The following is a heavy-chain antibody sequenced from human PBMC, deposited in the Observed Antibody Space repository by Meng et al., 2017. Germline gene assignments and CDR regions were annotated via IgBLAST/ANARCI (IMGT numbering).Heavy chain of an antibody. CDR1: GGSFSGYY. CDR2: INHSGST. J-gene: IGHJ5*02. Sequence: VQTQQWGAGLLQPLEPLSLPCAVYGGSFSGYYWSWIRQPPGKGLEWIGEINHSGSTTYIPSLKSRVTISVDTSKNQFSLKLSSVTAADTAVYYCARRRGGSSDWFDPWGQGTLVTVSS. V-gene: IGHV4-34*01. D-gene: IGHD6-6*01. CDR3: ARRRGGSSDWFDP.